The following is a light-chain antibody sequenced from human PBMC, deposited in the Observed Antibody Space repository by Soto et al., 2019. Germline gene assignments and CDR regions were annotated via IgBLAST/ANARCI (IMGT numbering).Light chain of an antibody. CDR1: QSVSSN. J-gene: IGKJ5*01. CDR3: QQYGSSPIT. Sequence: EIVMTQSPATLSVSPGERATLSCRASQSVSSNLAWYQQKPGRAPRLLIYGASTRATGIPARFSGSGSGTEFTLNISSLQSEDFAVYYCQQYGSSPITFGQGTRLDIK. CDR2: GAS. V-gene: IGKV3-15*01.